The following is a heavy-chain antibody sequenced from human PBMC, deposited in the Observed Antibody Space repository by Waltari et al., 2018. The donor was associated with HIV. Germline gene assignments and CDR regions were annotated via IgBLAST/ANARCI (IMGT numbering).Heavy chain of an antibody. CDR3: ARDSDRYGGLTRGKAFDI. J-gene: IGHJ3*02. D-gene: IGHD4-17*01. CDR1: GGSISSYY. Sequence: QVQLQESGPGLVKPSETLSLTCTVSGGSISSYYWSWIRQPPGKGLEWIGYIYYSGSTNYNPSLKSRVTISVDTSKNQFSLKLSSVTAADTAVYYCARDSDRYGGLTRGKAFDIWGQGTMVTVSS. V-gene: IGHV4-59*01. CDR2: IYYSGST.